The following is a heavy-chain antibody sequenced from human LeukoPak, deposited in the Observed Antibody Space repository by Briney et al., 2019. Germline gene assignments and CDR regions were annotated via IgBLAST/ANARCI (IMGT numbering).Heavy chain of an antibody. Sequence: GGSLRLSCAASGFTFSSYAMSWVRQAPGKGLEWVSAISGSGGSTYYADSVKGRFTISRDNSKTTLYLQMNSLRAEDTAVYYCAKIPGYSSGPFYFDYWGQGTLVTVSS. V-gene: IGHV3-23*01. J-gene: IGHJ4*02. CDR2: ISGSGGST. CDR3: AKIPGYSSGPFYFDY. CDR1: GFTFSSYA. D-gene: IGHD6-19*01.